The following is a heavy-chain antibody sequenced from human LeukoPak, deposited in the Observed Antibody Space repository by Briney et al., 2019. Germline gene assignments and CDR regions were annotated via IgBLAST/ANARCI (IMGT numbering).Heavy chain of an antibody. CDR2: ISSSGSTI. CDR3: ARDSSSYWFFDL. J-gene: IGHJ2*01. V-gene: IGHV3-48*03. Sequence: GGSLRLSCAASGFTFSSYEINWVRQAPGKGLEWVPYISSSGSTIYYADSVKGRFTISRDNAKNSLFLQMNSLRAEDTAVYYCARDSSSYWFFDLWGRGTLVTVSS. CDR1: GFTFSSYE.